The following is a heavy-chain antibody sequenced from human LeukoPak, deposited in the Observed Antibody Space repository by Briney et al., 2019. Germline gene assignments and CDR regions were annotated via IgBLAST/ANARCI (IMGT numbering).Heavy chain of an antibody. CDR3: AKWMGYWS. D-gene: IGHD6-13*01. CDR1: GFTFSSYG. Sequence: GGSLRLSGAASGFTFSSYGMPWVRQAPGKGLEWVAVISYDGSNKYYADSVKGRFTISRDNSKNTLYLQMNSLRAEDTAVYYCAKWMGYWSWGQGTLVTVSS. V-gene: IGHV3-30*18. J-gene: IGHJ4*02. CDR2: ISYDGSNK.